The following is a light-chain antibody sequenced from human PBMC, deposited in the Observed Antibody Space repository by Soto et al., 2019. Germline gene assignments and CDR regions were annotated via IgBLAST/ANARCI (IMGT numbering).Light chain of an antibody. J-gene: IGKJ2*01. CDR3: HQTYSFPPT. CDR2: AAS. CDR1: QSISNY. V-gene: IGKV1-39*01. Sequence: DIQMTQSPSSLSASDGDSVTITCRASQSISNYVNWYQHKLGKAPTLLIYAASVLQSGAPSKFSGSGSGTDFTLTITSLQPEDFAVYYCHQTYSFPPTFGHGTKLDI.